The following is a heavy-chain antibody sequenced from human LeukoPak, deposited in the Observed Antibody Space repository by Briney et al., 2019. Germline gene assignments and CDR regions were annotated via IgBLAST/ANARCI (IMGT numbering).Heavy chain of an antibody. J-gene: IGHJ5*02. CDR2: ISYDGSNK. CDR3: ARGRQQLVLYGFDP. V-gene: IGHV3-30*03. Sequence: QTGGSLRLSCAASGFTFSSYGMHWVRQAPGKGLEWVAVISYDGSNKYYADSVKGRFTISRDNSKNTLYLQMNSLRAEDTAVYYCARGRQQLVLYGFDPWGQGTLVTVSS. D-gene: IGHD6-13*01. CDR1: GFTFSSYG.